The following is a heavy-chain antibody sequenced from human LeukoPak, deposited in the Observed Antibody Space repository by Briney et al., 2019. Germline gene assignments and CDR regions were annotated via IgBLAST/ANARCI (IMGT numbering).Heavy chain of an antibody. D-gene: IGHD4-17*01. CDR2: INHSGST. CDR3: ARSDYGDYAGWFDP. J-gene: IGHJ5*02. V-gene: IGHV4-34*01. CDR1: GFTFSSYN. Sequence: GSLRLSCAASGFTFSSYNMNWVRQPPGKGLEWIGEINHSGSTNYNPSLKSRVTISVDTSKNQFSLKLSSVTAADTAVYYCARSDYGDYAGWFDPWGQGTLVTVSS.